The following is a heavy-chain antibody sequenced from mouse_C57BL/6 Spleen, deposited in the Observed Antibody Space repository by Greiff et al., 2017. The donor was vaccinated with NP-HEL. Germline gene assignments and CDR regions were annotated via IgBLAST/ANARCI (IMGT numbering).Heavy chain of an antibody. CDR2: IDPSDSYT. Sequence: QVQLQQPGAELVKPGASVKLSCKASGYTFTSYWMQWVKQRPGQGLEWIGEIDPSDSYTNYNQKFKGKATLTVDTSSSTAYMQLSSLTSEDSAVYYCVRSYGNPPIAMDYWGQGTSVTVSS. D-gene: IGHD2-1*01. J-gene: IGHJ4*01. CDR1: GYTFTSYW. CDR3: VRSYGNPPIAMDY. V-gene: IGHV1-50*01.